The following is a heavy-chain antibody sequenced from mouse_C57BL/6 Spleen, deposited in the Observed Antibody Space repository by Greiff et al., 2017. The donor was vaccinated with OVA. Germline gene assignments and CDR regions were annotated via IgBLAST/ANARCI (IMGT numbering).Heavy chain of an antibody. CDR2: IDPSDSYT. CDR1: GYTFTSYW. D-gene: IGHD1-1*01. V-gene: IGHV1-50*01. J-gene: IGHJ1*03. Sequence: QVQLQQPGAELVKPGASVKLSCKASGYTFTSYWMQWVKQRPGQGLEWIGEIDPSDSYTNYNQKFKSKATLTVDTSSSTAYMQLSSLTSEDSAVYYCARRRDYGSSYGYFDVWGTGTTVTVSS. CDR3: ARRRDYGSSYGYFDV.